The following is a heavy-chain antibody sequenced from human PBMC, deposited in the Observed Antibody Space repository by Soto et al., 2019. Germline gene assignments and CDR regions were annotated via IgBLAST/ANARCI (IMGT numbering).Heavy chain of an antibody. J-gene: IGHJ6*02. CDR1: GFTFSSYA. V-gene: IGHV3-23*01. Sequence: HPGGSLRLSCAASGFTFSSYAMSWVRQAPGKGLEWVSAISGSGGSTYYADSVKGRFTISRDNSKNTLYLQMNSLRAEDTAVYYCAKGGVLLWFGELLSDYYGMDVWGQGTTVTVSS. CDR2: ISGSGGST. CDR3: AKGGVLLWFGELLSDYYGMDV. D-gene: IGHD3-10*01.